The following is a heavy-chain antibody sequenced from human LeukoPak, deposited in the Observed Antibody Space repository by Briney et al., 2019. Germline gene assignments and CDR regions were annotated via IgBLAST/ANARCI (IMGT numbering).Heavy chain of an antibody. CDR1: GGTFSSYA. D-gene: IGHD3-10*01. CDR2: IIPILGIA. V-gene: IGHV1-69*04. J-gene: IGHJ5*02. Sequence: ASVKVSCKASGGTFSSYAISGVRQAPGQGLEWIGRIIPILGIANYAQKFQGRVTITADKSTSTAYMELSSLRSEDTAVYYCARNYGSGSYYLYSPWGQGTLVTVSS. CDR3: ARNYGSGSYYLYSP.